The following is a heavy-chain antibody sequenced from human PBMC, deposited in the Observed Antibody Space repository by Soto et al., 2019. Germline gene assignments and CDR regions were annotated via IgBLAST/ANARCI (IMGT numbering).Heavy chain of an antibody. CDR2: IYRGGTT. CDR3: AKDGVNSSSWYLNWFDP. D-gene: IGHD6-13*01. V-gene: IGHV3-66*01. Sequence: GSLRLSCAASGFTVSSNYISWVRQAPGKGLEWVSVIYRGGTTYYADSVKGRFSMFRDNSNNTLYLQMNSLRAEDTAVYYCAKDGVNSSSWYLNWFDPWGQGTLVTVSS. CDR1: GFTVSSNY. J-gene: IGHJ5*02.